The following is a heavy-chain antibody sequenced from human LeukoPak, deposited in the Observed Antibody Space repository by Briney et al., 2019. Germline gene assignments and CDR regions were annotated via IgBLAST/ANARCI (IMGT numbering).Heavy chain of an antibody. V-gene: IGHV1-69*13. CDR3: ARDRLAAAGTGYYYGMDV. CDR2: IIPIFGTA. J-gene: IGHJ6*02. CDR1: GGTFSSYA. Sequence: SVKVSCKASGGTFSSYAISWARQAPGQGLEWMGGIIPIFGTANYAQKFQGRVTITADESTSTAYMELSSLRSEDTAVYYCARDRLAAAGTGYYYGMDVWGQGTTVTVSS. D-gene: IGHD6-13*01.